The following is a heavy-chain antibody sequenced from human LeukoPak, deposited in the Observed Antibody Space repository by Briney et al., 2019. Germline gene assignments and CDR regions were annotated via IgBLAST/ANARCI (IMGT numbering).Heavy chain of an antibody. CDR3: ARDGGDRLH. V-gene: IGHV3-21*01. D-gene: IGHD2-21*02. CDR1: GFIFNSYR. CDR2: ISSSSSYI. Sequence: GGSLRLSCAASGFIFNSYRMNWVRQAPGKGLEWVSSISSSSSYIDYADSVKGRYTISRDNAKNSLFLQMTSLRVDDTAVYYCARDGGDRLHWGQGTLVTVSS. J-gene: IGHJ4*02.